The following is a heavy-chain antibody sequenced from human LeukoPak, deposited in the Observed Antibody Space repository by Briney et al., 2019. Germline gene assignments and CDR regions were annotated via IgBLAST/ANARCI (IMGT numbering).Heavy chain of an antibody. J-gene: IGHJ4*02. CDR2: INTDGSST. CDR3: AKGDLVRPRSVFDY. Sequence: GGSLRLSCAASGFTFSSYWMHWVRQAPGKGLVWVSRINTDGSSTSYADSVKGRFTISRDNSKNTLYLQMNSLRAEDTAVYYCAKGDLVRPRSVFDYWGQGTLVTVSS. D-gene: IGHD3-10*01. CDR1: GFTFSSYW. V-gene: IGHV3-74*01.